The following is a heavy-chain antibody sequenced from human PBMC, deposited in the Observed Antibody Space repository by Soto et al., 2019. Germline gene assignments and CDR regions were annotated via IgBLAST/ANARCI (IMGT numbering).Heavy chain of an antibody. D-gene: IGHD6-19*01. CDR3: AKDGSYSSGLNWFDP. J-gene: IGHJ5*02. CDR2: ISGSGGST. Sequence: EVQLLESGGGLVQPGGSLRLSCAASGFTFSSYAMSWVRQAPGKGLEWVSAISGSGGSTYYADSVKGRFTISRDNSKNTLYLQMNSLRAEDTTVYYCAKDGSYSSGLNWFDPWGQGTLVTVSS. CDR1: GFTFSSYA. V-gene: IGHV3-23*01.